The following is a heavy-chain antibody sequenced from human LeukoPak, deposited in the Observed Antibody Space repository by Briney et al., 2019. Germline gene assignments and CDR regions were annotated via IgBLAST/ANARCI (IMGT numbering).Heavy chain of an antibody. D-gene: IGHD3-9*01. J-gene: IGHJ4*02. CDR3: ARGRAGELRYFDWLLYFDY. Sequence: GASVKVSCKVSGYTLSELSMHWVRQSPGKGLEWMGGFDVAETDTIYAQKFQGRVTMTEDTSTDTAYMELNSLSSEDTAVYYCARGRAGELRYFDWLLYFDYWGQGTLVTVSS. CDR1: GYTLSELS. CDR2: FDVAETDT. V-gene: IGHV1-24*01.